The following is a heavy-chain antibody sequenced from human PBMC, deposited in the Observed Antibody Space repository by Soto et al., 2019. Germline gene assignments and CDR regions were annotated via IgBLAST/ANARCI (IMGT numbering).Heavy chain of an antibody. CDR3: ARQSEDLTSNFDY. CDR2: ISSTTNYI. V-gene: IGHV3-21*06. Sequence: PGGSLRLSCAASGFTFTRYSMNWVRQAPGEGLEWGASISSTTNYIYYGDSMKGRFTISRDNAKNSLYLEMNSLRAEDTAVYYCARQSEDLTSNFDYGGQGTLVTVSS. CDR1: GFTFTRYS. J-gene: IGHJ4*02.